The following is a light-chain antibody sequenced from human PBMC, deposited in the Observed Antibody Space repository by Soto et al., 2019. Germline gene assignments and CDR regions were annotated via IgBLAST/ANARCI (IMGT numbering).Light chain of an antibody. V-gene: IGLV1-40*01. J-gene: IGLJ3*02. CDR1: SSNIGAGYD. Sequence: QSVLTQPPSVSGAPGQRVTISCTGSSSNIGAGYDVHWYQQLPGTAPKFLIYGNSNRPSGVPDRFSGSKSGTSASLAITGLQAENEADYYCQSYDSSLSGWVFGGGTKLTVL. CDR3: QSYDSSLSGWV. CDR2: GNS.